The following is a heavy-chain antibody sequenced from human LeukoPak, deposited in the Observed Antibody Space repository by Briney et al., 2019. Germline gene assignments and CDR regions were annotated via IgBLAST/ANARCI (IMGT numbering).Heavy chain of an antibody. CDR1: GGSISSYY. J-gene: IGHJ3*02. D-gene: IGHD1-14*01. Sequence: PSETLPLTCTVSGGSISSYYWSWIRQPAGKGLEWIGRIYTSGSTNYNPSLKSRVTISVDKSKNQFSLKLSSVTAADTAVYYCARPDPEGDAFDIWGQATSVTVSS. CDR3: ARPDPEGDAFDI. V-gene: IGHV4-4*07. CDR2: IYTSGST.